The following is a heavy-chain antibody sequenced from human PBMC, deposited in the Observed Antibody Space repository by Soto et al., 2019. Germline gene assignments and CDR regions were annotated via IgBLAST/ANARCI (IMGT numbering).Heavy chain of an antibody. CDR3: ARGVHYDSSGYYYCY. J-gene: IGHJ4*02. Sequence: GASVKVSCKASGGTFSSYAIDWVRQAPGQGLEWMGGIIPIFGTANYAQKFQGRITITADESTSTAYMELRSLRSEDTAVYYCARGVHYDSSGYYYCYWGQGTLVTVSS. V-gene: IGHV1-69*13. D-gene: IGHD3-22*01. CDR2: IIPIFGTA. CDR1: GGTFSSYA.